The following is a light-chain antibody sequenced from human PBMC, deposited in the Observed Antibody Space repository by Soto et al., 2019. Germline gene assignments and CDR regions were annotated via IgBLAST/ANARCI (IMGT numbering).Light chain of an antibody. J-gene: IGKJ4*01. V-gene: IGKV1-39*01. Sequence: DVQMTQSPSSLSASVGDRVTITCRASQSIISYLNWYQQKPGKAPKLLIYAASSLQSGVPSRFSGSGSGTDFTLTISSLQPEDFATYYCQQSYSTPPLTFGGGTKVDI. CDR1: QSIISY. CDR2: AAS. CDR3: QQSYSTPPLT.